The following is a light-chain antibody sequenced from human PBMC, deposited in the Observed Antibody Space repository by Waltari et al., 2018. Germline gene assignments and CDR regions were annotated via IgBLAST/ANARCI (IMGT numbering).Light chain of an antibody. Sequence: EIVLTQSPGTLSFSPGERATLSCRASQNIGRNLVWYQQKPGQPPRLLFYEASRRATCIPDRFSGSGSGRDFSLTISGLEPEDFAVYYCQNHERLPATFGQGTKVEIK. CDR2: EAS. J-gene: IGKJ1*01. CDR3: QNHERLPAT. CDR1: QNIGRN. V-gene: IGKV3-20*01.